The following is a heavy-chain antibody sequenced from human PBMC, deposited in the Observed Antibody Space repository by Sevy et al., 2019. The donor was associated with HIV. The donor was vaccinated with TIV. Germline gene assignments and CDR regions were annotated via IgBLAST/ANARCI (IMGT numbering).Heavy chain of an antibody. CDR2: IYFSGST. V-gene: IGHV4-39*01. J-gene: IGHJ4*02. Sequence: ETLSLTCTVSGGSIARSSYDWGWIRQSPGKGLEWIGSIYFSGSTSYATSLRSRVTISVDTSKNQLSLKMRSVTATDTAFYYCARHGGLVDRGFDFWGQGALVTVSS. CDR3: ARHGGLVDRGFDF. CDR1: GGSIARSSYD. D-gene: IGHD3-10*01.